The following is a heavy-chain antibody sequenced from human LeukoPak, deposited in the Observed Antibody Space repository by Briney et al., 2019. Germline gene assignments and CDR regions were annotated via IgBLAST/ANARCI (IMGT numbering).Heavy chain of an antibody. CDR1: GYSFTSYW. J-gene: IGHJ3*02. D-gene: IGHD2-2*01. CDR3: ARHVEYCSSTSCYRHNAFDI. CDR2: IDPSDSYT. V-gene: IGHV5-10-1*01. Sequence: GESLKISCKGSGYSFTSYWISWVRQMPGKGLEWMGRIDPSDSYTNYSPSFQGHVTISADKSICTAYLQWSSLKASDTAMYYCARHVEYCSSTSCYRHNAFDIWGQGTMVTVSS.